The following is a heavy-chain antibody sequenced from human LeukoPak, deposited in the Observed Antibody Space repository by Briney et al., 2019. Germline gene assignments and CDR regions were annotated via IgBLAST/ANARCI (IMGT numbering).Heavy chain of an antibody. Sequence: GESPKISCKGSGYSFTSYWIGWVRQMPGKGLEWMGIIYPGDSDTRYSPSFQGQVTISADKSISTAYLQWSSLKASDTAMYYCARDGHRRYYHDSSDYRFDYWGQGTLVTVSS. V-gene: IGHV5-51*01. CDR2: IYPGDSDT. D-gene: IGHD3-22*01. CDR3: ARDGHRRYYHDSSDYRFDY. CDR1: GYSFTSYW. J-gene: IGHJ4*02.